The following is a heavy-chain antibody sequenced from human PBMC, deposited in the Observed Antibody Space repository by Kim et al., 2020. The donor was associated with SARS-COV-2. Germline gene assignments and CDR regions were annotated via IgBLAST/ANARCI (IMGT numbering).Heavy chain of an antibody. D-gene: IGHD6-13*01. CDR3: ASSSSWYVIDI. J-gene: IGHJ3*02. CDR2: ISSSGSTI. Sequence: GGSLRLSCAASGFTFNDYYMSWIRQAPGKGLEWVSYISSSGSTIYSADSVKGRFTISRDNAKNSLYLQMSSLRAEDTAIYYCASSSSWYVIDIWGQGTM. V-gene: IGHV3-11*04. CDR1: GFTFNDYY.